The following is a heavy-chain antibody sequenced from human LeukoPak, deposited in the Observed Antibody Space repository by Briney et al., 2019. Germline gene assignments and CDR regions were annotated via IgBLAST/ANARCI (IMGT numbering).Heavy chain of an antibody. Sequence: GASVKVSYKASGYTFTGYYMHWVRQAPGQGLEWMGWINPSSGGTDYAQKFQGRVTMTRDTSISTAYMELSRLRSDDTAVYYCARDPWYCSGGSCYSLKNRYYFDYWGQGTLVTVS. V-gene: IGHV1-2*02. CDR2: INPSSGGT. CDR3: ARDPWYCSGGSCYSLKNRYYFDY. J-gene: IGHJ4*02. CDR1: GYTFTGYY. D-gene: IGHD2-15*01.